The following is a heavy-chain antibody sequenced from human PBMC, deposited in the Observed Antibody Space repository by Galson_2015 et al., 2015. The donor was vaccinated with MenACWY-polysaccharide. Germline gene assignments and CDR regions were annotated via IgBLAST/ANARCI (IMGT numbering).Heavy chain of an antibody. V-gene: IGHV3-23*01. CDR3: AKKKGILRTSPYYFDY. D-gene: IGHD2/OR15-2a*01. J-gene: IGHJ4*02. CDR1: GFTFSSYA. Sequence: SLRISCAASGFTFSSYAMNWVRQTPGKGLEWVSGISGSGGSTYYADSVQGRFTISRDNSKNTLYLQMNSLRAEDTAIFYCAKKKGILRTSPYYFDYWGQGTRVTVSS. CDR2: ISGSGGST.